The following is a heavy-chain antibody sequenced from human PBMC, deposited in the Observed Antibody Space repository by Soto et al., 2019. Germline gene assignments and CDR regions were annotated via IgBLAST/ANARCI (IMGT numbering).Heavy chain of an antibody. CDR3: STRAYDTNGYFRFDP. Sequence: SETLSLTCAVYGGSFSGHSWTWIRQSPGKGLEWIGDINHSGRVNYSPSLKSRVTISLDTSKNQFSLTLSAVTAADTAMYYCSTRAYDTNGYFRFDPWGQGTLVTVSS. J-gene: IGHJ5*01. V-gene: IGHV4-34*01. CDR1: GGSFSGHS. CDR2: INHSGRV. D-gene: IGHD3-22*01.